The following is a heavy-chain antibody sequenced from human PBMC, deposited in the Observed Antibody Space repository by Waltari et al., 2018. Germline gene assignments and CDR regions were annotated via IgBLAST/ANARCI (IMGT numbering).Heavy chain of an antibody. D-gene: IGHD3-10*01. V-gene: IGHV3-7*03. CDR2: IKFDGTGQ. CDR3: ARGSADFVRFWDS. CDR1: GFALGISS. Sequence: DVYLAESGGGLVKPGGSLRLSCSASGFALGISSMSWIRQAPGKGLEWVANIKFDGTGQYYLDSVAGRFTISRDNTKNSLYLQMDRLRDDDTAVYYCARGSADFVRFWDSWGQGTLVTVSS. J-gene: IGHJ4*02.